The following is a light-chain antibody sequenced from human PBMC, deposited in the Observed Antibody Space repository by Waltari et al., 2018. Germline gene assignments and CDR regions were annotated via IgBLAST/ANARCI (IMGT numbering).Light chain of an antibody. CDR1: QDITSY. CDR3: QLSYTTPHT. Sequence: DIQMTQSPSSLSTRVGDRVTIPCRASQDITSYLNWYQQKAGKAPKLLITLGSTLQSGVSSRFSGSGSGTDFTLTITNVQPEDSAYYYCQLSYTTPHTFGQGTKVEIK. V-gene: IGKV1-39*01. CDR2: LGS. J-gene: IGKJ2*01.